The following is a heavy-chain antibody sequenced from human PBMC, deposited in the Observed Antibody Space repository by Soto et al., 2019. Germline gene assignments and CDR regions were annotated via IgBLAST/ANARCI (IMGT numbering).Heavy chain of an antibody. J-gene: IGHJ5*02. CDR2: INHSGST. V-gene: IGHV4-34*01. D-gene: IGHD6-13*01. CDR3: ARWVRYSSSWYRPGGFDP. CDR1: GGSFSGYY. Sequence: SETLSLTCAVYGGSFSGYYWSWIRQPPGKGLEWIGEINHSGSTNYNPSLKSRVTISVDTSKNQFSLKLSSVTAADTAVYYCARWVRYSSSWYRPGGFDPWGQGTLVTVSS.